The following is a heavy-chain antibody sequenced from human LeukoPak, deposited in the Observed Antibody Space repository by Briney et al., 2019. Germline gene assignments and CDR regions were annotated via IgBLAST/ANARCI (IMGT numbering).Heavy chain of an antibody. J-gene: IGHJ3*02. CDR3: ARQSPLAYCGADCYLDGFDI. V-gene: IGHV4-4*07. Sequence: KPSETLSLTCTFSVDSSSNFYWNWVRQPAGTGLEWIGRIFSRGIPNYNPSLRGRVTISVDTSKNQFSLKLSSVTAADTAVYYCARQSPLAYCGADCYLDGFDIWGQGTMVTVSS. D-gene: IGHD2-21*02. CDR2: IFSRGIP. CDR1: VDSSSNFY.